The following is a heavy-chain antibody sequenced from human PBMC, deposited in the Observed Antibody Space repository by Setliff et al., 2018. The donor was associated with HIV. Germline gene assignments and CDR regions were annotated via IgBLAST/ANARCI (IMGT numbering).Heavy chain of an antibody. Sequence: PGGSLRLSCAASGFTFSSHSMNWVRQAPGKGLEWISYISSSSSIINYSDSVKGRFTISRDNSKNTLYLQMNSLRPEDTAVYFCARGGRSLAAQTWFDPWGQGTLVTVSS. CDR1: GFTFSSHS. CDR2: ISSSSSII. D-gene: IGHD6-6*01. CDR3: ARGGRSLAAQTWFDP. J-gene: IGHJ5*02. V-gene: IGHV3-48*01.